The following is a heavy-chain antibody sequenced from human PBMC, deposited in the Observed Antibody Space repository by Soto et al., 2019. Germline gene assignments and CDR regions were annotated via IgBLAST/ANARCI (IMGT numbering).Heavy chain of an antibody. D-gene: IGHD3-3*01. Sequence: SETLSLTCAVSGGSIISSNCLSLSRQPPGKGLEWIGEIYHSGSTNYNPSLKSRVTISVDKSKNQFSLKLSSVTAADTAVYYCARTRLWSGYYLWGQGTLVTVSS. CDR2: IYHSGST. CDR3: ARTRLWSGYYL. CDR1: GGSIISSNC. V-gene: IGHV4-4*02. J-gene: IGHJ4*02.